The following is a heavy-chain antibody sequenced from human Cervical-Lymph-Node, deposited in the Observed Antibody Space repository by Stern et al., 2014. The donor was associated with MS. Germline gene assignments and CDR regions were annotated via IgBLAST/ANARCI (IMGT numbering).Heavy chain of an antibody. CDR1: GFSLSTSGVG. V-gene: IGHV2-5*02. CDR3: AHEDTAMVMGY. CDR2: IYWDDDK. J-gene: IGHJ4*02. Sequence: QVTLRESGPTLVKPTQTLTLTCTFSGFSLSTSGVGVGWIRQPQGKALEWLALIYWDDDKRYSPSLKSRLTITKDTCKNQVVLTMTNMDPVDTATYYCAHEDTAMVMGYWGQGTLVTVSS. D-gene: IGHD5-18*01.